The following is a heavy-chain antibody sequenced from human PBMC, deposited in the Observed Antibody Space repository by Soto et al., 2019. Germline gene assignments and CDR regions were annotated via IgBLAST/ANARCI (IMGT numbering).Heavy chain of an antibody. V-gene: IGHV5-10-1*01. CDR1: GYSFTSYW. J-gene: IGHJ4*02. D-gene: IGHD6-13*01. Sequence: GESLKISCKGSGYSFTSYWISWVRQMPGNGLEWMGRIDPSDSYTNYSPSFQGHVTISADKSISTAYLQWSSLKASDTAMYYCARLQPAAGDNDLTFDYWGQGTLVTVSS. CDR2: IDPSDSYT. CDR3: ARLQPAAGDNDLTFDY.